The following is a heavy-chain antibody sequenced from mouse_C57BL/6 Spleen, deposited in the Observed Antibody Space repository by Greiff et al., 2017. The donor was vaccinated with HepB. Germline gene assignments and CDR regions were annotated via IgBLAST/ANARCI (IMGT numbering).Heavy chain of an antibody. CDR3: ARFSTGTGAMDY. D-gene: IGHD4-1*02. CDR2: IYPGDGDT. V-gene: IGHV1-82*01. Sequence: QVQLKESGPELVKPGASVKISCKASGYAFSSSWMNWVKQRPGKGLEWIGRIYPGDGDTNYNGKFKGKATLTADKSSSTAYMQLSSLTSEDSAVYFCARFSTGTGAMDYWGQGTSVTVSS. CDR1: GYAFSSSW. J-gene: IGHJ4*01.